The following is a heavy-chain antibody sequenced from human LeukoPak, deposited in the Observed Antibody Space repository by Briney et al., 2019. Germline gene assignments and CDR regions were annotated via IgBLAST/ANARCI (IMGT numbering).Heavy chain of an antibody. V-gene: IGHV1-2*06. CDR1: GYTFTANY. CDR3: ARRLTGVDY. Sequence: ASVKVSCKASGYTFTANYMNWGRQAPGQGLEWMGRINPNSGGTDYAQNFQGRVTMTRDTSISTVYMELNSLRSDDTAVYYCARRLTGVDYWGQGTQVTVSS. D-gene: IGHD7-27*01. J-gene: IGHJ4*02. CDR2: INPNSGGT.